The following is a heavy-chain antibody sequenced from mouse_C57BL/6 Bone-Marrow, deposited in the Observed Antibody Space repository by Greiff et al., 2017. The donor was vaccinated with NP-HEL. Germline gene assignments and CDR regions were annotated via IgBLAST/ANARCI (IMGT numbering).Heavy chain of an antibody. CDR3: ARSDYGSSSDFDV. Sequence: QVQLQQPGAELVRPGSSVKLSCKASGYTFTSYWMHWVKQRPIQGLEWIGNIDPSDSETHYNQKFKDKATLTVDKSSSTAYMQLSSLTSEDSAVYYCARSDYGSSSDFDVWGTGTTVTVSS. CDR2: IDPSDSET. V-gene: IGHV1-52*01. J-gene: IGHJ1*03. D-gene: IGHD1-1*01. CDR1: GYTFTSYW.